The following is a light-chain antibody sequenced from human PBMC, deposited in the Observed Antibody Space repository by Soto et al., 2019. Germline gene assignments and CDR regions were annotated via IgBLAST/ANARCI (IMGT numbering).Light chain of an antibody. CDR1: SGHSSYA. J-gene: IGLJ2*01. CDR2: LNSDGSH. Sequence: QLVLTQSPSASASLGASVKLTCTLSSGHSSYAIAWHQQQPEKGPRYLMKLNSDGSHSKGDGIPDRFSGSSSGAERYLTISSLQSEDEADYYCQTLGTGTVVFCGGTKLTVL. V-gene: IGLV4-69*01. CDR3: QTLGTGTVV.